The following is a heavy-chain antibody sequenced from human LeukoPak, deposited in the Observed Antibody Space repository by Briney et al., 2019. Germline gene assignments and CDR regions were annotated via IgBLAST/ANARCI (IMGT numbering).Heavy chain of an antibody. Sequence: GGSLRLSCAASGFTVSINYMSWVRQAPGKGLEWVSVIYSGGSTYYADSVKGRFTISRDNSKNTLYLQMNSLRAEDTAVYYCARDLRRSSSWYPRAYYYYMDVWGKGTTVTVSS. CDR2: IYSGGST. D-gene: IGHD6-13*01. CDR1: GFTVSINY. V-gene: IGHV3-53*01. J-gene: IGHJ6*03. CDR3: ARDLRRSSSWYPRAYYYYMDV.